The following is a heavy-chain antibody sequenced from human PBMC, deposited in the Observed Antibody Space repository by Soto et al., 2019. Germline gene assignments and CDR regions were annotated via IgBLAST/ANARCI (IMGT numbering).Heavy chain of an antibody. D-gene: IGHD3-10*01. Sequence: SETLSLTCAVSGYSISSSNWWGWIRQPPGKGLEWIGYIYYSGSTYYNPSLKSRVTMSVDTSKNQFSLKLSSVTAVDTAVYYCARTPSRGVIITTGWFDPWGQGTRVTVS. CDR2: IYYSGST. J-gene: IGHJ5*02. V-gene: IGHV4-28*01. CDR3: ARTPSRGVIITTGWFDP. CDR1: GYSISSSNW.